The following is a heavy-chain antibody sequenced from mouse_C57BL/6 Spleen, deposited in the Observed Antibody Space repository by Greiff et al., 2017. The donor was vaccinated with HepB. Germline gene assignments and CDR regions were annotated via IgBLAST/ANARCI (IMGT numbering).Heavy chain of an antibody. CDR3: ARGGLLLRERYYAMDY. CDR1: GYTFTSYW. CDR2: IHPNSGST. V-gene: IGHV1-64*01. J-gene: IGHJ4*01. Sequence: VKLQQPGAELVKPGASVKLSCKASGYTFTSYWMHWVKQRPGQGLEWIGMIHPNSGSTNYNEKFKSKATLTVDKSSSTAYMQLSSLTSEDSAVYYCARGGLLLRERYYAMDYWGQGTSVTVSS. D-gene: IGHD1-1*01.